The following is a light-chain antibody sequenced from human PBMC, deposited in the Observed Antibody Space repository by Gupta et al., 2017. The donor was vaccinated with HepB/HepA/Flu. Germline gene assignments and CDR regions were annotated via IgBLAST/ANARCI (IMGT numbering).Light chain of an antibody. Sequence: SYDLSQPPSVSVSPGQTVSISCSGDKLEDKYVSWYQQRPGQSPVLVIFKDIKRPSDIPERFSGSNSGNTATLTISGAQALDEADYFCQAWDGSAAVFGAGTKVTVL. CDR2: KDI. J-gene: IGLJ1*01. CDR3: QAWDGSAAV. V-gene: IGLV3-1*01. CDR1: KLEDKY.